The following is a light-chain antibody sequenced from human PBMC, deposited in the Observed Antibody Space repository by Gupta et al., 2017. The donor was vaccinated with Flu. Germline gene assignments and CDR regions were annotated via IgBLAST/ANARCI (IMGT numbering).Light chain of an antibody. CDR3: HQGYSTPQT. Sequence: LSSLSASVGDRVTITCRASQSVSNFLNWYQQKPGKAPKLLIYAASTLQGGVPSRFSGSGSGTDFTLTINSLQPEDFATYYCHQGYSTPQTFGRGTTVEIK. V-gene: IGKV1-39*01. CDR1: QSVSNF. J-gene: IGKJ4*02. CDR2: AAS.